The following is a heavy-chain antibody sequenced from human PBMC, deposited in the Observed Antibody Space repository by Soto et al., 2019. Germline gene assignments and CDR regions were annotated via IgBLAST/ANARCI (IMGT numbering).Heavy chain of an antibody. CDR2: IIPIFGTA. CDR3: ARDRDMVVEVAAGFGMEF. CDR1: GVALSNSG. V-gene: IGHV1-69*06. Sequence: SGKVCGKAFGVALSNSGISWGREAPGQGLEYMGGIIPIFGTAKYAQKFQDRVTITADNPSTTTYMELSSLRSDDTAVYYCARDRDMVVEVAAGFGMEFWGQGTTVTV. D-gene: IGHD2-15*01. J-gene: IGHJ6*02.